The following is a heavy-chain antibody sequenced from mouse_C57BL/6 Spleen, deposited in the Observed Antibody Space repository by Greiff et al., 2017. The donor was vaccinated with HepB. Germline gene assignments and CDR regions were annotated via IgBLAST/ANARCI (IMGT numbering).Heavy chain of an antibody. V-gene: IGHV1-19*01. D-gene: IGHD2-4*01. CDR3: ARLAGTYDYDSYAMDY. CDR2: INPYNGGT. CDR1: GYTFTDYY. J-gene: IGHJ4*01. Sequence: VQLQQSGPVLVKPGASVKMSCKASGYTFTDYYMNWVKQSHGKSLEWIGVINPYNGGTSYNQKFKGKATLTVDKSSSTAYMELNSLTSEDSAVYYCARLAGTYDYDSYAMDYWGQGTSVTVSS.